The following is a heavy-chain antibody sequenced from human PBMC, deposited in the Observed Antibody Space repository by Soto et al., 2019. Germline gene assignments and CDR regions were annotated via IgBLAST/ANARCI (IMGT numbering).Heavy chain of an antibody. J-gene: IGHJ5*02. V-gene: IGHV4-31*03. CDR1: GGSISSGGYY. CDR3: ARYPSSSWNWFDP. CDR2: IYYSGST. D-gene: IGHD6-13*01. Sequence: SETLSLTCTVSGGSISSGGYYWSWIRQHPGKGLEWIGYIYYSGSTYYNPSLKSRVTISVDTSKNQFSLKLSSVTAADTAVYYCARYPSSSWNWFDPWGQGTLVTVSS.